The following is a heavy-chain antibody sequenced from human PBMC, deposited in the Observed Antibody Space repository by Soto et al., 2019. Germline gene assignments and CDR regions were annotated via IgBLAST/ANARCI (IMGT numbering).Heavy chain of an antibody. Sequence: QVQLVQSGAEVKKPGASVKVSCKASGYTFTSYGISWVRQAPGQGLEWMGWISAYNGNTNYAQKLQGRVTMTTDTSTGIAYMELRSLRSDDTTVYYCARMTMDRGVIKAWDYWGQGTLYTVSS. CDR2: ISAYNGNT. J-gene: IGHJ4*02. D-gene: IGHD3-10*01. V-gene: IGHV1-18*01. CDR3: ARMTMDRGVIKAWDY. CDR1: GYTFTSYG.